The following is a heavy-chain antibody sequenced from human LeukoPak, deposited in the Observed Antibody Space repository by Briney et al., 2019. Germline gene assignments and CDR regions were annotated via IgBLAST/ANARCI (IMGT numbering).Heavy chain of an antibody. J-gene: IGHJ3*02. Sequence: GGSLRLSCATSGFTFSTSGMHWVRQAPGKGLEWVAFIRYDGSNKYYADSVKGRFTISRDNSKNTLYLQMNSLRAEDTAVYYCANHPHPMVRGGDAFDIWGQGTMVTVSS. V-gene: IGHV3-30*02. CDR1: GFTFSTSG. D-gene: IGHD3-10*01. CDR3: ANHPHPMVRGGDAFDI. CDR2: IRYDGSNK.